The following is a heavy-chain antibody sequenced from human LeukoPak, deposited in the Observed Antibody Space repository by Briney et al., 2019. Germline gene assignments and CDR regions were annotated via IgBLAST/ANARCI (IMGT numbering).Heavy chain of an antibody. J-gene: IGHJ4*02. CDR1: GFTFSSYG. CDR2: IRYDGSNK. Sequence: GGSLRLSCEASGFTFSSYGMHWVRQAPGKGLEWVAFIRYDGSNKYYADSVKGRFTISRDNSKNTLYLQMNSLRAEDTAVYYCAKDRSIAVADEPSYYFDYWGQGTLVTVSS. D-gene: IGHD6-19*01. V-gene: IGHV3-30*02. CDR3: AKDRSIAVADEPSYYFDY.